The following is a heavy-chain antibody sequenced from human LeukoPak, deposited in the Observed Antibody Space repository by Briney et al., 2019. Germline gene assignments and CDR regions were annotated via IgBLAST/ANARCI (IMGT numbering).Heavy chain of an antibody. CDR2: ISGSGGST. D-gene: IGHD6-13*01. V-gene: IGHV3-23*01. CDR1: GFTFSSYA. Sequence: QAGGSLRLSCAASGFTFSSYAMSWVRQAPGKGLEWVSAISGSGGSTYYADSVKGRFTISRDNSKHTLYLQMNSLRAEDTAVYYCARPLGSSSWSYHYYYFDYWGQGTLVTVSS. CDR3: ARPLGSSSWSYHYYYFDY. J-gene: IGHJ4*02.